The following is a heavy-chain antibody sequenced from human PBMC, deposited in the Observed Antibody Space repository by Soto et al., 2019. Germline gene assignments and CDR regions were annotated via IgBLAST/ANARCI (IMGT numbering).Heavy chain of an antibody. CDR2: ISYEGSDK. Sequence: VQLVESGGGEVQPGRSLRLSCAASGFTYTDFALHWVRQAPGKGLEWVAIISYEGSDKYYADSVKGRFAISRDNPKNTLYLEMNSLRPEDTAVYVCARRAWDSYYALDVWGQGTTVTVFS. CDR1: GFTYTDFA. J-gene: IGHJ6*02. CDR3: ARRAWDSYYALDV. D-gene: IGHD3-22*01. V-gene: IGHV3-30*09.